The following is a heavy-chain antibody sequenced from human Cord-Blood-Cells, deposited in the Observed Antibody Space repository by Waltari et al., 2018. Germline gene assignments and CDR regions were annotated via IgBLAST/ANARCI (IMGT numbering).Heavy chain of an antibody. J-gene: IGHJ4*02. CDR2: NNPRGGST. D-gene: IGHD6-6*01. Sequence: QVQLVQSGAEVKKPGASVKVSCKASGYTFTSYYMHWVRPAPGQGLEWMGINNPRGGSTSYGKKFQGRVTMTRDTSTSTVYMGLSSLRSEDTAVYYCARDILPYLSSSSFDYWGQGTLVTVSS. CDR1: GYTFTSYY. CDR3: ARDILPYLSSSSFDY. V-gene: IGHV1-46*01.